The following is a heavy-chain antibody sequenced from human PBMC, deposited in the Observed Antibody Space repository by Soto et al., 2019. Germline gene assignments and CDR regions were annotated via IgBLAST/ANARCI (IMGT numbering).Heavy chain of an antibody. J-gene: IGHJ4*02. CDR2: ISAYNDHT. D-gene: IGHD1-1*01. CDR1: GYIMTTYG. CDR3: ARGTYFDY. Sequence: QVQLVQSGTEVKKPGASVKVSCKASGYIMTTYGVSWVRQAPGQGLEWVGWISAYNDHTNYARKFQGRVTMTTDTSTSTAYMELRSLRSDDTAVYYCARGTYFDYWGQGTLVTVSS. V-gene: IGHV1-18*01.